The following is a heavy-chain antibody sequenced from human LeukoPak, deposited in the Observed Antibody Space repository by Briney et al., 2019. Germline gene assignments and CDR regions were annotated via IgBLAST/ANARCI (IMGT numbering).Heavy chain of an antibody. D-gene: IGHD3-22*01. J-gene: IGHJ4*02. CDR1: GGSFSGYY. CDR3: ALEDSSGYYRGY. Sequence: PSETLSLTCAIYGGSFSGYYWSWIRQPPGKGLEWIGEINHSGSTNYNPSLKSRVTISVDTSKNQFSLKLSSVTAADTAVYYCALEDSSGYYRGYWGQGTLVTVSS. CDR2: INHSGST. V-gene: IGHV4-34*01.